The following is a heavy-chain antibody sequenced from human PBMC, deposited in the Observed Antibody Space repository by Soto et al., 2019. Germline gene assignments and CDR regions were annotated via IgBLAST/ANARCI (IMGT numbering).Heavy chain of an antibody. CDR3: VKGRCRTTTCDTVVLDI. J-gene: IGHJ4*02. CDR2: ISSDGDST. V-gene: IGHV3-64D*06. D-gene: IGHD2-2*01. Sequence: GGSLRLACSASGFNFKNYAMHWVRQAPGKGPEYICGISSDGDSTYYADSVKDRITISSDNSNDAVSLQLSTLTTADTAVYHCVKGRCRTTTCDTVVLDIWGRGTLVTVSS. CDR1: GFNFKNYA.